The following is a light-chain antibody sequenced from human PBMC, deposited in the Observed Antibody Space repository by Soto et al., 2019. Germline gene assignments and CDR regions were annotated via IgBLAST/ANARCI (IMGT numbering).Light chain of an antibody. CDR3: QQYNIWPPYT. J-gene: IGKJ2*01. CDR1: QSVSSN. V-gene: IGKV3-15*01. CDR2: GAS. Sequence: EIVMTQSPATLSVSPGERATLSCTASQSVSSNLAWYQQKPGQAPRLLIYGASTRATGIPARFRGSGSGTEFTLTISSLQSEDFAVYYCQQYNIWPPYTFGQGTKLEIK.